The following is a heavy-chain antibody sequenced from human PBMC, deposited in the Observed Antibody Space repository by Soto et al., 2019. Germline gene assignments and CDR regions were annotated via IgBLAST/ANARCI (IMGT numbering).Heavy chain of an antibody. Sequence: QVQLVQSGAEVKTPGSSLKVSCTVSGSRFSNYVISWVRQAPGHGLEWLGRIIPIFNTTQYPQKFQGRVTITAGKFTNTASLELSSLRSDDTAVYYCAREGRGKKAGYNGLVSLGYWGQGTPVTVSS. J-gene: IGHJ4*02. V-gene: IGHV1-69*06. CDR3: AREGRGKKAGYNGLVSLGY. D-gene: IGHD2-2*02. CDR2: IIPIFNTT. CDR1: GSRFSNYV.